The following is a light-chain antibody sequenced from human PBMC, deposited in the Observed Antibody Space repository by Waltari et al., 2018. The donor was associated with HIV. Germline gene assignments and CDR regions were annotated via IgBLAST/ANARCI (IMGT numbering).Light chain of an antibody. Sequence: DTQMTQSPTSLSASVGDSVTITCRASQGIRNDLGWYQQKPGTPPRRLIYSASTLQTGVSSRFSGSGSGTEFTLTISSLQPEDSATYYCLQHYDYPRSFGQGTKLGI. CDR2: SAS. CDR3: LQHYDYPRS. V-gene: IGKV1-17*01. CDR1: QGIRND. J-gene: IGKJ2*01.